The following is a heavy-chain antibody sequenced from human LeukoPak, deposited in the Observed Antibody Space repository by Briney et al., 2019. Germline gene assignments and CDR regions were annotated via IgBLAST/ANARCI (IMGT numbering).Heavy chain of an antibody. D-gene: IGHD2/OR15-2a*01. V-gene: IGHV3-23*01. CDR1: GFTFSSYA. Sequence: GGSLRPCCAASGFTFSSYAMSWVRQAAGKGLEWVSAISGSGGSTYYADSVKGRFTISRDNSKNTLYLQMNSLRAEDTAVYYCAKPASIFGWFDPWGQGTLVTVSS. CDR2: ISGSGGST. J-gene: IGHJ5*02. CDR3: AKPASIFGWFDP.